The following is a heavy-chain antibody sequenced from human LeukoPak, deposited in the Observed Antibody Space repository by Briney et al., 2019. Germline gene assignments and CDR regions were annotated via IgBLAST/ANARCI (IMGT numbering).Heavy chain of an antibody. CDR1: GFTFSSYA. CDR2: ISGSGGST. Sequence: PGGSLRLSCAASGFTFSSYAMSWVRQAPGKGLEWVSAISGSGGSTYYADSVKGRFTISRDNSKNTLYLQMNSLRVEDTAVYYCAKAGSSSFHFDYWGQGTLVTVSS. J-gene: IGHJ4*02. V-gene: IGHV3-23*01. D-gene: IGHD6-6*01. CDR3: AKAGSSSFHFDY.